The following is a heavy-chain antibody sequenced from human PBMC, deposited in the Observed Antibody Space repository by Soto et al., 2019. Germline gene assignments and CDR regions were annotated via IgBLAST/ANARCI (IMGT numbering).Heavy chain of an antibody. V-gene: IGHV3-7*01. CDR2: IKEDGSEK. J-gene: IGHJ4*02. CDR3: ARGPFDY. CDR1: GFTFSSYW. Sequence: EVQLVESGGGLVQPGGSLRVSCAASGFTFSSYWMTWIRQAPGKGLEWVANIKEDGSEKYYVESVKGRFTISRDNAKNSLYLQMNSLRAEDTAVYYCARGPFDYWGQGTLVTVSS.